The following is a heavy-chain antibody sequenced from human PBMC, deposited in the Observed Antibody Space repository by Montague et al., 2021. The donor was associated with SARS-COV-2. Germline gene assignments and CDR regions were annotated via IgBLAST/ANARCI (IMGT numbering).Heavy chain of an antibody. CDR1: GFSLSTSGMC. CDR3: ARTYYDILPNLYYFDY. Sequence: PALVKPTQTLTLTCTFSGFSLSTSGMCVSWIRQPPGKALEWLARIDWDDDKYYGTSLKTRLTISKDTSKNQVVLTMTNMDPVDTATYYCARTYYDILPNLYYFDYWGQGTLVTVSS. D-gene: IGHD3-9*01. J-gene: IGHJ4*02. V-gene: IGHV2-70*11. CDR2: IDWDDDK.